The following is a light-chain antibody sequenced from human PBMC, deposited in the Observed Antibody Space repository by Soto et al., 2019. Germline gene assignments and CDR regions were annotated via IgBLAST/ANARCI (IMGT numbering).Light chain of an antibody. CDR3: QQYCSTPPP. CDR2: WAS. V-gene: IGKV4-1*01. Sequence: DIVMTQSPDSLAVSLGERATINCKSSQSVLYSSNNNNYLAWYQQKPGQPPKLPIYWASTRGSGVPDRFSGSGSETDFPLTICSLRSAGGAVDHCQQYCSTPPPFSQGTKVVIK. CDR1: QSVLYSSNNNNY. J-gene: IGKJ1*01.